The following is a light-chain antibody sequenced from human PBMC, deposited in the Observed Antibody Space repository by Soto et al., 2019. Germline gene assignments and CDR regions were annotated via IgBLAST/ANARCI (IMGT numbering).Light chain of an antibody. CDR2: DAS. CDR1: QDISNY. CDR3: QQDDNLPLT. J-gene: IGKJ4*01. Sequence: DIQMTQSPSSLSASVGDRVTITCQASQDISNYLNWYQQKPGKAPKLLIYDASNLETRVPSRFSGSGSGTDFTFTISSLQAEAIATYYCQQDDNLPLTFGGGTKVEIK. V-gene: IGKV1-33*01.